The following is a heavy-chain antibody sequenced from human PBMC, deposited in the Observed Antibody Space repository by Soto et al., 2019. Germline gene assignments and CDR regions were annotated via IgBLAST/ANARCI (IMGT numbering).Heavy chain of an antibody. CDR3: ACDSSGYYYDY. CDR2: ISAYNGNT. CDR1: GYTFTSYG. Sequence: WASVKVSCKASGYTFTSYGISWVRQAPGQGLEWMGWISAYNGNTNYAQKLQGRVTMTTDTSTSTAYMELRSLRSDDTAVYYCACDSSGYYYDYWGQGTLVTVSS. D-gene: IGHD3-22*01. J-gene: IGHJ4*02. V-gene: IGHV1-18*01.